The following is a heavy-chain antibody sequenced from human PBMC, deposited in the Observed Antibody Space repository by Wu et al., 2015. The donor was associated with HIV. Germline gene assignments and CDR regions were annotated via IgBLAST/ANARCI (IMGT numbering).Heavy chain of an antibody. D-gene: IGHD2-15*01. CDR2: SSAYNGNT. Sequence: VQSGAEVGEAGGPSVKVSCQASGYTFPTYGISWVRQAPGQGLEWMGWSSAYNGNTDYAQKFQGRVRMTTDTSTSTAYMELRSLRSDDTAVYYCARDRGSGPLGLFDNWGQGTLVTVSS. CDR1: GYTFPTYG. V-gene: IGHV1-18*01. CDR3: ARDRGSGPLGLFDN. J-gene: IGHJ4*02.